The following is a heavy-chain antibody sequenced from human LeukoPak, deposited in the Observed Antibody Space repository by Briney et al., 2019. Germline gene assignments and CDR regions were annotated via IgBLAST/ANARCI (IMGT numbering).Heavy chain of an antibody. J-gene: IGHJ4*02. D-gene: IGHD6-13*01. CDR3: ARDRGAAGTDY. CDR2: IYYSGST. Sequence: SETLSLTCTVSGGSISRYYWSWIRQPPGKGLEWIGYIYYSGSTNYNPSLKSRVTISVDTSKNQFSLKLSSVTAADTAVYYCARDRGAAGTDYWGQGTLVTVSS. CDR1: GGSISRYY. V-gene: IGHV4-59*01.